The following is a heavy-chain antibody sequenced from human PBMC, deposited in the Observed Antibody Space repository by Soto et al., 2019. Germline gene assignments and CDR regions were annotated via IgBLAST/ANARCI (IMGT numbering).Heavy chain of an antibody. V-gene: IGHV1-46*01. CDR2: INPSDGST. J-gene: IGHJ4*02. Sequence: ASVKVSCKASGYTFTSYYMHWVRQAPGQGLEWMGIINPSDGSTSYAQKFQGRVTMTRDTSASTAYMELSSLRSEDTAVYYCARGLGLYYFDYWGQGTLVTVSS. CDR1: GYTFTSYY. D-gene: IGHD1-26*01. CDR3: ARGLGLYYFDY.